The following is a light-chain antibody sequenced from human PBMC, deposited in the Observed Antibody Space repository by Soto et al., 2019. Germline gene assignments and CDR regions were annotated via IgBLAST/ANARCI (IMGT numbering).Light chain of an antibody. CDR2: ASS. Sequence: AIQMTQSPSSLSASVGDRVTITCRASQDIRTELGWYQQKPGKAPKLLIYASSSLQSGVPSRFSGSGSGTDFTLTISSLQPEDFATYYCLQDSKYPRTFGQGTKVDIK. CDR3: LQDSKYPRT. J-gene: IGKJ1*01. V-gene: IGKV1-6*01. CDR1: QDIRTE.